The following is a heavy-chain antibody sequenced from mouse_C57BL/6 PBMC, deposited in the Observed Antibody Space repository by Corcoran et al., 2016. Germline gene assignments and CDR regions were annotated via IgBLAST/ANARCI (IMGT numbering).Heavy chain of an antibody. D-gene: IGHD2-4*01. J-gene: IGHJ4*01. V-gene: IGHV1-75*01. Sequence: QVQLQQSGPELVKPGASVKISCKASGCTFTDYYIIWVKQRPGQGLEWIGWIFPGSGSTYYNEKFKGKATLTVDKSSSTAYMLLSSLTSEDSAVYFCARKLYYDYEGYAMDYWGQGTSVTVSS. CDR2: IFPGSGST. CDR1: GCTFTDYY. CDR3: ARKLYYDYEGYAMDY.